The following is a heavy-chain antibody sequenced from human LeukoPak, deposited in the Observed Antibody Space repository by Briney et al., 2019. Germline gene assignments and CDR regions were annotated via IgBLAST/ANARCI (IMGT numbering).Heavy chain of an antibody. J-gene: IGHJ4*02. CDR3: ARRLTTATFDY. D-gene: IGHD4-11*01. CDR2: IYPGDSDT. CDR1: GYSFNNYW. V-gene: IGHV5-51*01. Sequence: GESLKISCEGSGYSFNNYWIVWVRQMPGEGLEWMGIIYPGDSDTRYSPSFQGLVTISVDKSISTAYLQWSSLKASDTAMYYCARRLTTATFDYWSQGTLVTVSS.